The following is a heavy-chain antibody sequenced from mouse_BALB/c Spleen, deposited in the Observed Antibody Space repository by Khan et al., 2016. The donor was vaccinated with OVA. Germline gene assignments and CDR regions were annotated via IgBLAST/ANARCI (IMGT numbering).Heavy chain of an antibody. Sequence: EVQLQQSGPELVKPGASVKMSCKASGYTFTDYYMKWLKQSHGKSLEWIGDINPDNGDTFYNQKFKDKATLTVDRSSSTAHMQLNGLTYDDSAVYYCVRGLFDVWGAGTTVTVSS. V-gene: IGHV1-26*01. CDR2: INPDNGDT. J-gene: IGHJ1*01. CDR3: VRGLFDV. CDR1: GYTFTDYY.